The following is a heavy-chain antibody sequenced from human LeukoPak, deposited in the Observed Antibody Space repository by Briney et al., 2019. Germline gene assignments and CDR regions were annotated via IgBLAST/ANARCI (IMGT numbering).Heavy chain of an antibody. CDR1: GFTFSGYA. CDR3: TKEGGPLAATTERYSFDH. J-gene: IGHJ4*02. CDR2: ISGSGGST. Sequence: GGSLRLSCAASGFTFSGYAMSWVRQAPGKGLEWVSAISGSGGSTYYADSVKGRFTISRDNSKNTLSLQMNSLREEDTAVYYCTKEGGPLAATTERYSFDHWGQGALVTVSS. V-gene: IGHV3-23*01. D-gene: IGHD6-25*01.